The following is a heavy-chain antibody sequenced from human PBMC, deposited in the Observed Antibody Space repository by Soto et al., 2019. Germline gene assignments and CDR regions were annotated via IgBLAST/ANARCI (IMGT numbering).Heavy chain of an antibody. V-gene: IGHV4-30-4*01. CDR1: GGSISSDDYY. CDR2: IYYSGST. CDR3: ARDRSNSPDYFDY. Sequence: QVQLQESGPRLVKPSQTLSLTCTVSGGSISSDDYYWTWIRQPPGKGLEWIGYIYYSGSTYYNPSLKSRLTISLETSKNQFSLKLSSVSAADTAVYYCARDRSNSPDYFDYWGQGTLVTVSS. D-gene: IGHD6-6*01. J-gene: IGHJ4*02.